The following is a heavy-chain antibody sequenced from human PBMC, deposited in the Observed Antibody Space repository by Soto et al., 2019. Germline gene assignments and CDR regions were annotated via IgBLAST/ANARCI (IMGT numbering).Heavy chain of an antibody. Sequence: QLQLQESGPGLVKPSETLSLTCTVSGGSISSSSYYWGWIRQPPGKGLEWIGSIYYSGSTYYNPSLKSRVTISVDTSKNQFSLKLSSVTAADTAVYYCARWSPQWLDDYWGQGTLVTVSS. CDR3: ARWSPQWLDDY. V-gene: IGHV4-39*01. D-gene: IGHD6-19*01. CDR2: IYYSGST. CDR1: GGSISSSSYY. J-gene: IGHJ4*02.